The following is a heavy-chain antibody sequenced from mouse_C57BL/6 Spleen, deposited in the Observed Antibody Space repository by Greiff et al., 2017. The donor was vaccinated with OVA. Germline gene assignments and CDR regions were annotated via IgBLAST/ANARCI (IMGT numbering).Heavy chain of an antibody. J-gene: IGHJ2*01. CDR3: TTSYHYFDY. CDR2: IDPSDSYT. Sequence: QVQLQQPGAELVMPGASVKLSCKASGYTFTSYWMHWVKQRPGQGLEWIGEIDPSDSYTNYNQKFKGKSTLTVDKSSSTAYMQLSSLTSEDSAVYYCTTSYHYFDYWGQGTTLTVSS. CDR1: GYTFTSYW. V-gene: IGHV1-69*01. D-gene: IGHD1-1*01.